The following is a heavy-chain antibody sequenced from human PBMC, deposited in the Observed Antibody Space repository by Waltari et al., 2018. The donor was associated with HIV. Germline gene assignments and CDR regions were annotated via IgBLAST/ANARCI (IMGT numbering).Heavy chain of an antibody. Sequence: QAQLVQSGAEVKRPGASVKVSCKASGYTFRNYAFNWVRQATGQGLEWMGWMNPNSGNSGVVQKFQGRVTMTRDTSISTAYMELSSLGSEDTAVYYCARGGEMGAPYVGMDVWGQGTTVTVSS. CDR1: GYTFRNYA. CDR2: MNPNSGNS. CDR3: ARGGEMGAPYVGMDV. J-gene: IGHJ6*02. D-gene: IGHD3-10*01. V-gene: IGHV1-8*01.